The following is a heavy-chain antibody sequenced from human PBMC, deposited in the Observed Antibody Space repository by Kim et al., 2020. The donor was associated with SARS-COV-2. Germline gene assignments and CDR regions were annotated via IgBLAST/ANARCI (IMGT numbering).Heavy chain of an antibody. V-gene: IGHV4-31*02. Sequence: YNPSLKSRVTISVDTSKNQFSLKLGSVTAADTAVYYCARGEYSSSSWDYWGQGTLVTVSS. CDR3: ARGEYSSSSWDY. J-gene: IGHJ4*02. D-gene: IGHD6-6*01.